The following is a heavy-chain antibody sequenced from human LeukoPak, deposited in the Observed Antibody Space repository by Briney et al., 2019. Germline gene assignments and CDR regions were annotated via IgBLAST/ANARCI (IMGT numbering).Heavy chain of an antibody. J-gene: IGHJ3*01. CDR3: ARDQGYGSSSV. Sequence: SETLSLTCTVSGGSTSSYWSWIRQPPGQGLEWIGYIYYSGSTSYNPSLKSRVTISLDMSKDLFSLKLTSVTGADTAVYYCARDQGYGSSSVWGQGKMVTVSS. CDR2: IYYSGST. CDR1: GGSTSSY. D-gene: IGHD6-6*01. V-gene: IGHV4-59*01.